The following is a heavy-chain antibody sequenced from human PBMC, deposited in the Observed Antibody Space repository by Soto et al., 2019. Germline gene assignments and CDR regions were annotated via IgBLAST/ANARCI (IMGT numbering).Heavy chain of an antibody. CDR1: GGSISSSNW. V-gene: IGHV4-4*02. CDR2: IYHSGST. D-gene: IGHD3-9*01. J-gene: IGHJ5*02. Sequence: SETLSLTCAVSGGSISSSNWWSWVRQPPGKGLEWIGEIYHSGSTNYNPSLKSRVTISVDKSKNQFSLKLSSVTAADTAVYYCAREFAIRDFDERNSFDPWGQGTLVTVSS. CDR3: AREFAIRDFDERNSFDP.